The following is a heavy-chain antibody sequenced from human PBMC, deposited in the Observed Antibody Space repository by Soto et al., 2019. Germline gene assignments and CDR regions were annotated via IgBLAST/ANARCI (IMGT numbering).Heavy chain of an antibody. CDR2: IWYDGSNK. J-gene: IGHJ6*02. CDR1: GFTFSSYG. D-gene: IGHD5-12*01. Sequence: QVQLVESGGGVVQPGRSLRLSCAASGFTFSSYGMHWVGQAPGKGLEWVAVIWYDGSNKYYADSVKGRFTISRDNSKNTLYLQMNSLRAEDTAVYYCARDAYGIVATRGYYYYYGMDVWGQGTTVTVSS. CDR3: ARDAYGIVATRGYYYYYGMDV. V-gene: IGHV3-33*01.